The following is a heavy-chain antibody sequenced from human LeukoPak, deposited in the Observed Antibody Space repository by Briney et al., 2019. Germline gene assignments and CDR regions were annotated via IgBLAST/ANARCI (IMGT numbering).Heavy chain of an antibody. CDR1: DYSITNVYY. D-gene: IGHD5-12*01. CDR3: SRLSYGYDPYYFDY. Sequence: SETLSLTCTVSDYSITNVYYWGWIRQPPGKGLEWIGTVFHTGNTYYNPSLKSRVTISVDTSKNQFSPRLSSVTAADTAIYYCSRLSYGYDPYYFDYWGQGTLVTVSS. CDR2: VFHTGNT. V-gene: IGHV4-38-2*02. J-gene: IGHJ4*02.